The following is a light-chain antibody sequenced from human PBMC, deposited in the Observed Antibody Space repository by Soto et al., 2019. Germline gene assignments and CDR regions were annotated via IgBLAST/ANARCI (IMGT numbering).Light chain of an antibody. CDR2: AAS. CDR3: QQCGSSPWT. V-gene: IGKV3-20*01. CDR1: QSVSSYY. Sequence: EIVLTQSPGTLSLSPGGRATRACRSSQSVSSYYLAWYQQKPGQAPRLLIYAASSRATGIPDRFSGGGSGTDFTLTISRLEPEDFAVYYCQQCGSSPWTFGQGTKVDI. J-gene: IGKJ1*01.